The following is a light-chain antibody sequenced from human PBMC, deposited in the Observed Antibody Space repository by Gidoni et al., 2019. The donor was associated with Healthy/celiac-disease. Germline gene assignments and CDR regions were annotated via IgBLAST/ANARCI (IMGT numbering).Light chain of an antibody. CDR2: GAS. Sequence: ESVLTQSPGTLSLSPGERATLSCRASQSVSSSYLAWYQQKPGQAPRLLIYGASSRATGIPDRFSGSGSGTDFTLTISRLEPEDFAVYYCQQYGSSPLFTFGPGTNVDIK. CDR3: QQYGSSPLFT. V-gene: IGKV3-20*01. CDR1: QSVSSSY. J-gene: IGKJ3*01.